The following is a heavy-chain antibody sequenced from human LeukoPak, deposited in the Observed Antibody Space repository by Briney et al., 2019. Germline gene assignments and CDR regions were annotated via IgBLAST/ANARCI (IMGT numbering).Heavy chain of an antibody. CDR2: ISWNSDNI. D-gene: IGHD3-22*01. CDR1: GFTFDDFA. CDR3: AREYYDSGAYYSLDS. J-gene: IGHJ4*02. Sequence: GGSLRLSCAASGFTFDDFAMHWIRQAPGKGLEWVSGISWNSDNIDYADSVKGRFTISRDNAKNSLYLQMNSLRTEDTALYYCAREYYDSGAYYSLDSWGRGTLVTVSS. V-gene: IGHV3-9*01.